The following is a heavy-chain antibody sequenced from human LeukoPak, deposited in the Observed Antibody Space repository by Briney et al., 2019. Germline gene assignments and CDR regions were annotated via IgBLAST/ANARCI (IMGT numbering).Heavy chain of an antibody. Sequence: PGGSLRLSCAASGFTFSSYSMNWVRQAPGKGLEWVSYISSSSSTIYYADSVKGRFTISRDNAKNSLYLQMNSLRAEDTAVYYCARDYYDSSGYYPLVSHYYYYMDVWGKGTTVTVSS. D-gene: IGHD3-22*01. J-gene: IGHJ6*03. CDR3: ARDYYDSSGYYPLVSHYYYYMDV. CDR2: ISSSSSTI. CDR1: GFTFSSYS. V-gene: IGHV3-48*01.